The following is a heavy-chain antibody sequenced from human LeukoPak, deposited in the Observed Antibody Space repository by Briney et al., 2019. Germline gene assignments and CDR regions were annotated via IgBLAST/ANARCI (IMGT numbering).Heavy chain of an antibody. Sequence: LSLTCTVSGGSISSGGYYWSWIRQPPGKGLEWIGYIYHSGSTYYNPSLKSRVTISVDRSKNQFSLKLSSVTAADTAVYYCARDKGAAAGLGWFDPWGQGTLVTVSS. CDR2: IYHSGST. J-gene: IGHJ5*02. D-gene: IGHD6-13*01. CDR3: ARDKGAAAGLGWFDP. V-gene: IGHV4-30-2*01. CDR1: GGSISSGGYY.